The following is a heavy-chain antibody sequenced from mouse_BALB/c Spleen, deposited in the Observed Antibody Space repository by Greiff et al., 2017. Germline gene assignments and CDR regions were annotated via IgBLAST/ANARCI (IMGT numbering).Heavy chain of an antibody. Sequence: QVQLQQSGPELVKPGASVKISCKASGYAFSSSWMNWVKQRPGQGLEWIGRIYPGDGDTNYNGKFKGKATLTADKSSSTAYMQLSSLTSVDSAVYFCARGVPYAIDYWGQGTSVTVSS. CDR2: IYPGDGDT. J-gene: IGHJ4*01. CDR1: GYAFSSSW. V-gene: IGHV1-82*01. D-gene: IGHD2-14*01. CDR3: ARGVPYAIDY.